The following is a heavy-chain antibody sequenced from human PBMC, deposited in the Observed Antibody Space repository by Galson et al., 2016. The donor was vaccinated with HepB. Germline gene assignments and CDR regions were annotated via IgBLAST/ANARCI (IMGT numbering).Heavy chain of an antibody. CDR2: INPSGST. Sequence: SETLSLTCTVFGGSFSGSYWNWIRQPPGKGLEWIGGINPSGSTNYNPSLKSRVTISADTSKLQFSLKLSSVTAADTAVYYCSLADYYDSSGDPLYYYLDVLGKGTTVTVSS. CDR3: SLADYYDSSGDPLYYYLDV. CDR1: GGSFSGSY. J-gene: IGHJ6*03. V-gene: IGHV4-34*01. D-gene: IGHD3-22*01.